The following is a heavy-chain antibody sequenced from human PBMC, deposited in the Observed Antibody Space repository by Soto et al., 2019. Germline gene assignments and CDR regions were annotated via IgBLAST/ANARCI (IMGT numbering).Heavy chain of an antibody. CDR3: ARGYYYDSSGYSDY. Sequence: QVQLVQSGAEVKKPGSSVKVSCKASGGTFSSYTISWVRQAPGQGLEWMGRIIPILGIANYAQKFQGRVTITADQSPSTAYVELSSLRSEYTAVYYCARGYYYDSSGYSDYWGQGTLVTVSS. CDR1: GGTFSSYT. D-gene: IGHD3-22*01. CDR2: IIPILGIA. V-gene: IGHV1-69*02. J-gene: IGHJ4*02.